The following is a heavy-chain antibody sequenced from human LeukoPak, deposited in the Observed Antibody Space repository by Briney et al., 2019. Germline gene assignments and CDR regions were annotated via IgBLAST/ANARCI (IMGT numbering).Heavy chain of an antibody. D-gene: IGHD1-26*01. V-gene: IGHV1-2*02. CDR3: ARELLGATWYGMDV. Sequence: GASAKVSCKASGYIFTGCHIHWVRQAPGQGLEWMGWINPNSGVTNYAQEFQGRVTMTRDTSISTAYMELSRLRSDDTAVYYCARELLGATWYGMDVWGQGTTVTVSS. CDR1: GYIFTGCH. J-gene: IGHJ6*02. CDR2: INPNSGVT.